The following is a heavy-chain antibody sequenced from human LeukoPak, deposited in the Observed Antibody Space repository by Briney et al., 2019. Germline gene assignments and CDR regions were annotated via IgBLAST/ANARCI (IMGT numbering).Heavy chain of an antibody. Sequence: SETLSLTCAVYGGSFSGYYWSWIRQPPGKGLEWIGEINHSGSTNYNPSLKSRVTISVDTSKNQFSLKLSSATAADTAVYYCARGVYSYGYYYYYMDVWGKGTTVTVSS. J-gene: IGHJ6*03. CDR1: GGSFSGYY. CDR3: ARGVYSYGYYYYYMDV. D-gene: IGHD5-18*01. CDR2: INHSGST. V-gene: IGHV4-34*01.